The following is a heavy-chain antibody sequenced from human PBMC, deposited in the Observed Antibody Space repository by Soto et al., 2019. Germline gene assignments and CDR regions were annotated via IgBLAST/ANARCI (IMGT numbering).Heavy chain of an antibody. CDR2: ISGSATGT. Sequence: EVQLLESGGGLVQPGGSLRLSCAASGFTFSSYALTWVRQAPGKGLECVSAISGSATGTYYADSVKGRFTISRDNSENTLFLQMNSLRAEDTAVYYCAKDRLPGGCRYGRVLDVWGQGTTVTVSS. D-gene: IGHD5-18*01. CDR3: AKDRLPGGCRYGRVLDV. J-gene: IGHJ6*02. CDR1: GFTFSSYA. V-gene: IGHV3-23*01.